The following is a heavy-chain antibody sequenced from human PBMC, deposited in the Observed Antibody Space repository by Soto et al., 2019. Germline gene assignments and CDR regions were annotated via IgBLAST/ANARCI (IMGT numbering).Heavy chain of an antibody. J-gene: IGHJ6*02. CDR2: IWNDGNGY. CDR3: ARRQIFHPTRGAASARGGMDV. V-gene: IGHV3-33*01. D-gene: IGHD6-13*01. Sequence: QVQLVESGGGVVQPGRSLRLSCAASVFNFNNYGVHWVRQAPGKGLEWVAVIWNDGNGYYYANSVKGRFTISRDNSKNTLFLQMSSLRADDTAVYYCARRQIFHPTRGAASARGGMDVWGQGTTVTVSS. CDR1: VFNFNNYG.